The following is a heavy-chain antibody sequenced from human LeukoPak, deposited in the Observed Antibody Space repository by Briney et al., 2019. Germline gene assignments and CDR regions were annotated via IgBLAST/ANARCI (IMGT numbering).Heavy chain of an antibody. J-gene: IGHJ4*02. Sequence: KPSETLSLTCTVPGGSISSYYWSWIRQPPGKGLEWIGYIYYSGSTNYNPSLKSRVTISVDTSKNQFSLKLSSVTAADTAVYYCARVLTGDLDYWGQGTLVTVSS. CDR2: IYYSGST. D-gene: IGHD1-26*01. V-gene: IGHV4-59*01. CDR3: ARVLTGDLDY. CDR1: GGSISSYY.